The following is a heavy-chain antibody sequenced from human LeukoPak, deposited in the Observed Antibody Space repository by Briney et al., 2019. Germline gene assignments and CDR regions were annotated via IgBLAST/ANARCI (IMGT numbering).Heavy chain of an antibody. D-gene: IGHD3-10*01. J-gene: IGHJ4*02. CDR3: ARRLYYYGSETHLDS. CDR1: GYTFTGYY. V-gene: IGHV1-2*02. CDR2: IDPRSGGT. Sequence: ASVKVSCKASGYTFTGYYMHWVRQAPGQGLERMGGIDPRSGGTNYAQKFQGGVTMTKDTSINTAYMELSRLRSDDTAVYYCARRLYYYGSETHLDSWGQGTLVTVSS.